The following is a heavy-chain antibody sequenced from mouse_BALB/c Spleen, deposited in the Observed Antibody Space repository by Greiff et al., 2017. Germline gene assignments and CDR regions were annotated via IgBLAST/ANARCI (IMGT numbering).Heavy chain of an antibody. Sequence: EVQRVESGAELVKPGASVKLSCTASGFNIKDTYMHWVKQRPEQGLEWIGRIDPANGNTKYDPKFQGKATITADTSSNTAYLQLSSLTSEDTAVYYCARWDGNAMDYWGQGTSGNVSA. CDR3: ARWDGNAMDY. J-gene: IGHJ4*01. CDR2: IDPANGNT. D-gene: IGHD4-1*01. CDR1: GFNIKDTY. V-gene: IGHV14-3*02.